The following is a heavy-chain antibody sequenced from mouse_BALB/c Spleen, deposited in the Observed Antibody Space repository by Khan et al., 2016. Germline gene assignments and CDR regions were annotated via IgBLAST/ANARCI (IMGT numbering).Heavy chain of an antibody. Sequence: EVQLQESGPGLVKPSQSLSLTCTVTGYSITSDYAWTCLRQFPGNILEWMGYISYSGRTRYNPSLKSRISISRDTSKNQFFLQLNSVTTEDTATYDCARGATAVYAMDYWGQGTSVTVSA. CDR3: ARGATAVYAMDY. V-gene: IGHV3-2*02. CDR1: GYSITSDYA. CDR2: ISYSGRT. J-gene: IGHJ4*01. D-gene: IGHD3-3*01.